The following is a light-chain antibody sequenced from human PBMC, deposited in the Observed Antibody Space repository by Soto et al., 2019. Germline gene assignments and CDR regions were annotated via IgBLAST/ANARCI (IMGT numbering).Light chain of an antibody. CDR3: QQYANSPIC. J-gene: IGKJ5*01. V-gene: IGKV3D-20*01. Sequence: EIVLYQSPATLSLSQEERATLYCGASQSVSSSRLAWYQQKPALAPRLLIYDASSRATGIPDRFSGSGSGTDFTLTISRLEPEDFAVYYCQQYANSPICFGQGTRLEVK. CDR2: DAS. CDR1: QSVSSSR.